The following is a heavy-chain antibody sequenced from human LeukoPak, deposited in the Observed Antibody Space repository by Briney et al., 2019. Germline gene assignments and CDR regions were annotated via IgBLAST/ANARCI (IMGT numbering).Heavy chain of an antibody. CDR2: IYHSVST. V-gene: IGHV4-4*02. D-gene: IGHD6-13*01. CDR1: GGSISSSNW. J-gene: IGHJ3*02. CDR3: ARVVGYSSSHDAFDI. Sequence: SETLSLTCAVSGGSISSSNWWSWVRQPPGKGLEWIGEIYHSVSTNYNPSLKSRVTISVDKSKNQFSLKLSSVTAADTAVYYCARVVGYSSSHDAFDIWGQGTMVTVSS.